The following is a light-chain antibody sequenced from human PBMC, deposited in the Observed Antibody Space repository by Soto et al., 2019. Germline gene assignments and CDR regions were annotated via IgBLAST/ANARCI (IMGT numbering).Light chain of an antibody. CDR3: QQYGTSPRT. Sequence: EIVLTQSPGTLSLSPGERATLSCMASQSVSSSYLAWYQQKPGQAPRLLIYGASTRATGIPDRFSGSASGTDFTLTISRLEPEDFAVYYCQQYGTSPRTFGQGTKVDIK. J-gene: IGKJ1*01. V-gene: IGKV3-20*01. CDR2: GAS. CDR1: QSVSSSY.